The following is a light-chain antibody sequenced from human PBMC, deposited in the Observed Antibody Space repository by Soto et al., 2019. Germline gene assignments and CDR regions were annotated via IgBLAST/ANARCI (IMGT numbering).Light chain of an antibody. V-gene: IGLV4-69*01. CDR3: QTWGTGFWM. CDR1: SGHSSYA. Sequence: QSVLTQSPSASASLGASVKLTCTLSSGHSSYAIAWHQQQPEKGPRYLMKLNSDGSYSKGDGIPDRFSGSSSGAERYLSISSLQSGDEADYYCQTWGTGFWMFGRGTKVTVL. CDR2: LNSDGSY. J-gene: IGLJ3*02.